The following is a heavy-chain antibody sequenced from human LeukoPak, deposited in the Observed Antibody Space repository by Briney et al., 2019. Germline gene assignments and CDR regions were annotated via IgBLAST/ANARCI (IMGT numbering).Heavy chain of an antibody. CDR3: TKWSGFGDD. D-gene: IGHD3-10*01. V-gene: IGHV3-30*01. CDR2: ISYDGSNK. J-gene: IGHJ4*02. CDR1: GFTFSSYA. Sequence: GRSLRLSCAASGFTFSSYAMHWVRQAPGKGLEWVAVISYDGSNKYYADSVKGRFTISRDNSKNTLYLQMNSLRAEDTAVYYCTKWSGFGDDWGQGTLVTVSS.